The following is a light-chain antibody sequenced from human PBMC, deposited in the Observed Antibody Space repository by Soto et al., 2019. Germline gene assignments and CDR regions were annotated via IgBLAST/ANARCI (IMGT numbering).Light chain of an antibody. CDR2: GAS. Sequence: EIVLTQSPGTLSLSPGERATLSCRASQSVSSSYLAWYQQKPGQAPRLLIYGASSRATGIPDRFSGSGSGKDFNLTIRRLEPEDFAVYYCQQYGSSLWTFGQGTKVEIK. J-gene: IGKJ1*01. V-gene: IGKV3-20*01. CDR3: QQYGSSLWT. CDR1: QSVSSSY.